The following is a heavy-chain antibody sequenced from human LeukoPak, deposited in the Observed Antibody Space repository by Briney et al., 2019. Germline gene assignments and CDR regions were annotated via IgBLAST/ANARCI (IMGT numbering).Heavy chain of an antibody. CDR3: ARRGVVVAATPFYYFDY. CDR1: GYRFTSYY. D-gene: IGHD2-15*01. CDR2: MNPHSGDA. Sequence: ASVKVSCKASGYRFTSYYINWVRQAPGQGLEWMGWMNPHSGDADFAQNFQGRVTMTRSTSIDTAYMDLSSLTSEDTAVYYCARRGVVVAATPFYYFDYWGQGTPVTVSS. J-gene: IGHJ4*02. V-gene: IGHV1-8*01.